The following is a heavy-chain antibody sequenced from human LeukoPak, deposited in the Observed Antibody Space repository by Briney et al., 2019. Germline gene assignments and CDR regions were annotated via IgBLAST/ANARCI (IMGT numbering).Heavy chain of an antibody. CDR3: ARDLGYSYGYDY. CDR1: GYTFTTNY. D-gene: IGHD5-18*01. J-gene: IGHJ4*02. V-gene: IGHV1-46*01. CDR2: IDPSGGGA. Sequence: ASVKVSCKASGYTFTTNYIHWVRQAPGQGLEWMGIIDPSGGGASYAQKFQGRVTMTTDTSTSTAYMELRSLRSDDTAVYYCARDLGYSYGYDYWGQGTLVTVSS.